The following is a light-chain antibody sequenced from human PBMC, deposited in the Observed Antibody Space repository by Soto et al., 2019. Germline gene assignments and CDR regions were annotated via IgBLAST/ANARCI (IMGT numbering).Light chain of an antibody. V-gene: IGKV1-5*03. J-gene: IGKJ5*01. CDR2: KAS. CDR3: QQVNSYPQT. Sequence: DIQMTQSPSTLSASVGDRVTMPCRASQSISSWLAWYQQKPGKAPKLLIYKASSLESGVPARFSGSRSGTDFTLTSSSLQPEDFATYYCQQVNSYPQTFGQGTRLEIK. CDR1: QSISSW.